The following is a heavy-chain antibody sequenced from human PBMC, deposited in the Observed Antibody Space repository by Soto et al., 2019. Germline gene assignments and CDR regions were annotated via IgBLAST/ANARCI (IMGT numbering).Heavy chain of an antibody. V-gene: IGHV3-21*01. CDR1: GFTFSSYS. J-gene: IGHJ3*01. CDR2: ISSSSSYI. Sequence: EVQLVESGGGLVKPGGSLILSCAASGFTFSSYSMNWVRQAPGKGLEWVSSISSSSSYIYYADSVKGRFTISRDNAKNSLYLQMNSLRAEDTAVYYCARDVYASPPGAFDLWGQGTMVTVSS. CDR3: ARDVYASPPGAFDL. D-gene: IGHD2-2*01.